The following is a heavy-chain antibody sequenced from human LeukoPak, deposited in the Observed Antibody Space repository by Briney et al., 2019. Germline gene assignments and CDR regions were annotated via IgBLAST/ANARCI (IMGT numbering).Heavy chain of an antibody. J-gene: IGHJ5*02. CDR1: GFTFTSHG. Sequence: PGGSLRLSCAASGFTFTSHGMHWVRQAPGKGLEWVAHIRYDGSNKYYTDSVKGRFTISRDDSKKMLYLQMNSLRPEDTALYYCARGRRSGGITMVRGVKDRAWSDPWGQGTLVTVSS. CDR2: IRYDGSNK. CDR3: ARGRRSGGITMVRGVKDRAWSDP. V-gene: IGHV3-30*02. D-gene: IGHD3-10*01.